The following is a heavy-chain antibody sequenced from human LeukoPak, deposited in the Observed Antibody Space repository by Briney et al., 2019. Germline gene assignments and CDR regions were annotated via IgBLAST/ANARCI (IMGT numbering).Heavy chain of an antibody. CDR1: GYTFTGYY. J-gene: IGHJ4*02. V-gene: IGHV1-2*02. CDR3: ARDGIAVAGNPVDY. CDR2: INPNSGGT. Sequence: GASVKVSCKASGYTFTGYYMHWVRQAPGQGLEWMGWINPNSGGTNYAQKFQGRVTMTRDTSISTAYMELSRLRSDDTAVYYCARDGIAVAGNPVDYWGQGTLVTVSS. D-gene: IGHD6-19*01.